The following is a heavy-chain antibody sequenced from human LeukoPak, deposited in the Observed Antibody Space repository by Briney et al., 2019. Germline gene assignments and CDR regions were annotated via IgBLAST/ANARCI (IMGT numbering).Heavy chain of an antibody. CDR3: ARDLGPKIATRDPHFDY. V-gene: IGHV1-18*01. J-gene: IGHJ4*02. CDR2: ISTYNDNT. D-gene: IGHD6-6*01. CDR1: GYTFTTYG. Sequence: ASVKVSCKASGYTFTTYGISWVRQAPGEGLEWMGWISTYNDNTNYAQNLQGRVTMTTDTSTSTAYMELRSLRSDDTAVYYCARDLGPKIATRDPHFDYWGQGTLVTVSS.